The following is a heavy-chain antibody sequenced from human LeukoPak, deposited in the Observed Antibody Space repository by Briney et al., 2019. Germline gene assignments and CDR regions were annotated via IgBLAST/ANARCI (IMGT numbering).Heavy chain of an antibody. Sequence: ASVKVSCKASGYTFTSYDINWVRQATGQGLEWMGWMNPNSGNTGYAQKFQGRVTMTRNTSISTAYMELSSLRSEDTAVYYCALCSSSWYPFDYWGQGTLVTVSS. D-gene: IGHD6-13*01. CDR3: ALCSSSWYPFDY. CDR1: GYTFTSYD. V-gene: IGHV1-8*01. CDR2: MNPNSGNT. J-gene: IGHJ4*02.